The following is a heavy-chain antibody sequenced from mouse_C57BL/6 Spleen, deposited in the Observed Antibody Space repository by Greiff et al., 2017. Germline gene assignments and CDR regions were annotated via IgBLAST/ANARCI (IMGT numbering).Heavy chain of an antibody. CDR1: GYTFTSYW. V-gene: IGHV1-55*01. CDR3: AYCYGSSSWFAY. J-gene: IGHJ3*01. D-gene: IGHD1-1*01. Sequence: QVQLQQPGAELVKPGASVKMSCKASGYTFTSYWITWVKQRPGQGLEWIGDIYPGSGSTNYNEKFKSKATLTVDTSSSTAYMQLSSLTSEDSAVYYCAYCYGSSSWFAYWGQRTLVTVSA. CDR2: IYPGSGST.